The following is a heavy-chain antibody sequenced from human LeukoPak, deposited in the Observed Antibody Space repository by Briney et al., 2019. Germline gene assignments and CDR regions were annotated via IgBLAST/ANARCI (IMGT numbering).Heavy chain of an antibody. J-gene: IGHJ4*02. V-gene: IGHV1-3*01. CDR2: INAGNGNT. Sequence: ASVKVSCKASGYTFTSYAMHWVRQAPGQRLEWMGWINAGNGNTKYSQKFQGRVTITRDTSASTAYMELRSLRSDDTAVYYCARSSSWYWFEGPYWGQGTLVTVSS. D-gene: IGHD6-13*01. CDR1: GYTFTSYA. CDR3: ARSSSWYWFEGPY.